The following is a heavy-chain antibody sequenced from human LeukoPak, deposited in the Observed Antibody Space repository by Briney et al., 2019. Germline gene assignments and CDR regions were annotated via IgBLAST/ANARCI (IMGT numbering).Heavy chain of an antibody. CDR2: ISWNAGST. V-gene: IGHV3-20*04. J-gene: IGHJ4*02. Sequence: RPGGSLRLSCAASGFMFDGYGMSWVRQAPGKGLEWVSGISWNAGSTGYAHSVKGRFIISRDNGENSLSLQMNSLRAEDTAVYYCAKDTGSGYDYFSYYFDYWGQGTLVTVSS. D-gene: IGHD5-12*01. CDR1: GFMFDGYG. CDR3: AKDTGSGYDYFSYYFDY.